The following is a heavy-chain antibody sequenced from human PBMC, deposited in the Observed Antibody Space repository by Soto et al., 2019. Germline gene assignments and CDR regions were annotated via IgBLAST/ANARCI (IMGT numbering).Heavy chain of an antibody. CDR2: IIPIRGIA. J-gene: IGHJ5*02. CDR3: ARGYSNHNWFDP. D-gene: IGHD4-4*01. CDR1: GGTFSSYT. Sequence: SVKVSCKASGGTFSSYTISWVRQAPGQGLEWMGRIIPIRGIANYAQKFQGRVTITADKSTSTAYMELSSLRSEDTAVYYCARGYSNHNWFDPWGQGTLVTVSS. V-gene: IGHV1-69*02.